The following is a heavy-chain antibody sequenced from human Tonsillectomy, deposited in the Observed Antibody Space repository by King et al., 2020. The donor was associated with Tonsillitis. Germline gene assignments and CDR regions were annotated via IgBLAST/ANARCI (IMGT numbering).Heavy chain of an antibody. J-gene: IGHJ3*02. CDR2: ISGSGGST. D-gene: IGHD3-3*01. CDR3: AKDVSAHTMTMFVEGGAFDI. CDR1: GFSFSSYA. Sequence: VQLVESGGGLEQPGGSLRLSCAASGFSFSSYAMNWVRQDPGQGLEWVSGISGSGGSTYYADSVRGRFTISRDNSKNTLYLQMNSLRAEDTAVYYCAKDVSAHTMTMFVEGGAFDIWGQGTVVTVSS. V-gene: IGHV3-23*04.